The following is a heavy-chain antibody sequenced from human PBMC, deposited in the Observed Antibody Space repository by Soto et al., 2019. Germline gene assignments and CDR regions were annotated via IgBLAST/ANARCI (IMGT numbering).Heavy chain of an antibody. CDR2: IIPIFGTA. CDR1: GGTFSSYP. J-gene: IGHJ5*02. Sequence: SVKVSCKASGGTFSSYPISWVRQAPGQGLEWMGGIIPIFGTANYAQKFQGRVTITADESTSTAYMELSSRRSEDTAVYYCGRGNYYDFWSGYSRVNCFDPWGQGTLVTVSS. V-gene: IGHV1-69*13. D-gene: IGHD3-3*01. CDR3: GRGNYYDFWSGYSRVNCFDP.